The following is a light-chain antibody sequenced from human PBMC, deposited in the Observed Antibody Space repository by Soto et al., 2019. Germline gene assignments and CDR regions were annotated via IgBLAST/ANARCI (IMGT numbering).Light chain of an antibody. Sequence: EIVMTQSPATLSVSPGERATLSCRASQSVSSNLAWYQHKPGQAPRLLIYGASTRATGIPARFSGSGSGTEFTLTISRLQSVDFAVYYCQQYNNWPRTFGQGTKLEIK. CDR1: QSVSSN. CDR2: GAS. CDR3: QQYNNWPRT. J-gene: IGKJ2*01. V-gene: IGKV3-15*01.